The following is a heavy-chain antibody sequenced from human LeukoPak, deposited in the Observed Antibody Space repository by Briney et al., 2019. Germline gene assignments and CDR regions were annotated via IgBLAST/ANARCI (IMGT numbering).Heavy chain of an antibody. CDR3: ARDSFYSGSDY. CDR2: VSYSGST. CDR1: GGSVSSGGSVSGGRYY. D-gene: IGHD1-26*01. V-gene: IGHV4-61*01. Sequence: PSETLSLTCTVSGGSVSSGGSVSGGRYYWSWIRQPSGNGLRWIGYVSYSGSTNYIPSLHSRVTISIDTSKNQFSLKLSSVTAADTAVYFCARDSFYSGSDYWGQGTLVTVSS. J-gene: IGHJ4*02.